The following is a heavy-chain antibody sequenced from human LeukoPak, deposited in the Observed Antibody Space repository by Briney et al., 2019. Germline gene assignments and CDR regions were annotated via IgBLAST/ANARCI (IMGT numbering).Heavy chain of an antibody. CDR1: GFTVSSNY. J-gene: IGHJ6*03. CDR2: IYSGGST. D-gene: IGHD1-7*01. Sequence: GGSLRLSCAASGFTVSSNYMSWVRQAPGKGLEWVSVIYSGGSTYYADSVKGRFTISGDNSKNTLYLQMNSLRAEDTAVYYCLDNWNYGGFYMDVWGKGTTVTVSS. V-gene: IGHV3-53*01. CDR3: LDNWNYGGFYMDV.